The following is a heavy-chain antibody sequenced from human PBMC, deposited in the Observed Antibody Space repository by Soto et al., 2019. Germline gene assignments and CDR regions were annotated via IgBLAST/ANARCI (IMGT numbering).Heavy chain of an antibody. CDR3: ARHFGTYCSSGYCSGFYYYAMDV. D-gene: IGHD2-2*01. J-gene: IGHJ6*02. Sequence: QLQLQESGPGLVKPSESLSLTCAVSGGSISSSDYYWGWIRQPPGKGLEWIGYIYSSGTTYSNPFLEGRVTIYVATCNNQFSLKVNSVTAADTAVYYCARHFGTYCSSGYCSGFYYYAMDVWGQGTAVTVSS. CDR1: GGSISSSDYY. CDR2: IYSSGTT. V-gene: IGHV4-39*01.